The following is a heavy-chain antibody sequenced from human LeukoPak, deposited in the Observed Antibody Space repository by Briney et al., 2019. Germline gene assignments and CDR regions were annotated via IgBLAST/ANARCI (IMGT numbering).Heavy chain of an antibody. J-gene: IGHJ3*02. CDR3: ASRSRYSSGRGAFDI. CDR1: GGSFSGYY. V-gene: IGHV4-34*01. Sequence: SETLSLTCAVYGGSFSGYYWSWIRQPPGKGLEWIGEINHSGSTNYNPSLKSRVTISVDTSKNQFSLKLSSVTAADTAVYYCASRSRYSSGRGAFDIWGQGTMVTVSS. CDR2: INHSGST. D-gene: IGHD6-25*01.